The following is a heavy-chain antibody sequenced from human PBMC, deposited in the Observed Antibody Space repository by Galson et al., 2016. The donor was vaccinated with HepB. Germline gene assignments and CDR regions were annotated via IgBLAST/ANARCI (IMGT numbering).Heavy chain of an antibody. Sequence: SVKVSCKASGYRFPTYGISWVRQAPGQGLEWLGWISANSGNTIYAQKFQARVTMTRDTSASTVYMDLRSLRSDDTAVYYCARDVQFRFDYWGQGTLVTVSS. D-gene: IGHD4-11*01. V-gene: IGHV1-18*04. CDR2: ISANSGNT. J-gene: IGHJ4*02. CDR1: GYRFPTYG. CDR3: ARDVQFRFDY.